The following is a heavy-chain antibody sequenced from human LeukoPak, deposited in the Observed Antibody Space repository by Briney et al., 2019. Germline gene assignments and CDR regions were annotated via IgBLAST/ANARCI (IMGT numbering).Heavy chain of an antibody. D-gene: IGHD5-12*01. CDR3: ARAPRWLQSKFDY. CDR2: INHSGST. CDR1: GGSFSGYY. Sequence: TSETLSLTCAVYGGSFSGYYWSWIRQPPGKGLEWIGEINHSGSTNYNPSLKSRVTISVDTSKNQFSLKLSSVTAADTAVYYCARAPRWLQSKFDYWGQGTLVTVSS. J-gene: IGHJ4*02. V-gene: IGHV4-34*01.